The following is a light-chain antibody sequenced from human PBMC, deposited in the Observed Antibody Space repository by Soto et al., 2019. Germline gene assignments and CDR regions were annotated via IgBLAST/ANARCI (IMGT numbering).Light chain of an antibody. CDR3: LQHKSYQWT. CDR2: AAS. J-gene: IGKJ1*01. Sequence: DIQMTQSPSSLSASLRDRFTITFLASQSISIYLNWYQQKPGKAPKLLIYAASSLQSGVPSRFSGSGSGTEFSLTIDTLEPEDFATYFCLQHKSYQWTFGQGTKVDIK. V-gene: IGKV1-17*01. CDR1: QSISIY.